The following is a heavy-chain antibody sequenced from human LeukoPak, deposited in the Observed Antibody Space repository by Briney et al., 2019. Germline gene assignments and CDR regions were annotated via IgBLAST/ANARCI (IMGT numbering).Heavy chain of an antibody. CDR3: ARDRYCSGGSCRLIFDY. J-gene: IGHJ4*02. Sequence: ASVKVSCKASGYPFISYVIHWVRQAPGQRLEWMGWINPDNGNAEYSQKFQGRVTITRDTSATTAYMELSSLRSEDTAVYYCARDRYCSGGSCRLIFDYWGQGTLVTVSS. CDR2: INPDNGNA. V-gene: IGHV1-3*01. D-gene: IGHD2-15*01. CDR1: GYPFISYV.